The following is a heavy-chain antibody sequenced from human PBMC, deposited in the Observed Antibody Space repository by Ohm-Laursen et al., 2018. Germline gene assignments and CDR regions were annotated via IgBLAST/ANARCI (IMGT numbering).Heavy chain of an antibody. CDR3: AKGGYSSGWYLQAEYFQH. CDR1: GFTFSSYS. J-gene: IGHJ1*01. D-gene: IGHD6-19*01. Sequence: SLRLSCAASGFTFSSYSMSWVRQAPGKGLEWVSAISGSGGSTYYADSVKGRFTISRDNSKNTLYLQMNSLRAEDTAVYYCAKGGYSSGWYLQAEYFQHWGQGTLVTVSS. V-gene: IGHV3-23*01. CDR2: ISGSGGST.